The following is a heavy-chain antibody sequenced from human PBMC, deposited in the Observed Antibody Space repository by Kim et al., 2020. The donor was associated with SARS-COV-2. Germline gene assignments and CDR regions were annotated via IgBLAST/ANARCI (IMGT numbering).Heavy chain of an antibody. Sequence: SETLSLTCTVSGGSISSSSYYWGWIRQPPGKGLEWIGSIYYSGSTYYNPSLKSRVTISVETSKNQFSLKLSSVTAADTAGYYCARDGPGLTIVVVPAAMWPAGYWFDPWGQGTLVTVSS. CDR2: IYYSGST. D-gene: IGHD2-2*01. CDR1: GGSISSSSYY. J-gene: IGHJ5*02. CDR3: ARDGPGLTIVVVPAAMWPAGYWFDP. V-gene: IGHV4-39*07.